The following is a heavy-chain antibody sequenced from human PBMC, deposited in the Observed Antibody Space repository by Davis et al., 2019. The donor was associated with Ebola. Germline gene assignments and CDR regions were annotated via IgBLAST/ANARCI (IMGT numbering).Heavy chain of an antibody. CDR2: IRSKANSYAT. Sequence: GESLKIPCAASGFTFSGSAMHWVRQASGKGLEWVGRIRSKANSYATAYAASVKGRFTISRDDSKNTAYLQMNSLKTEGTAVYYCTKVDILTGYYNDYWGQGTLVTVSS. V-gene: IGHV3-73*01. J-gene: IGHJ4*02. CDR1: GFTFSGSA. D-gene: IGHD3-9*01. CDR3: TKVDILTGYYNDY.